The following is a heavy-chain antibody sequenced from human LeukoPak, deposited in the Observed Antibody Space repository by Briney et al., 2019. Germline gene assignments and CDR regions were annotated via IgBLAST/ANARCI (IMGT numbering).Heavy chain of an antibody. CDR1: GFSFSTYA. V-gene: IGHV3-23*01. J-gene: IGHJ6*03. CDR2: ISAGGATI. D-gene: IGHD1-26*01. CDR3: AKDSGGTYFYYYYYMDV. Sequence: GGSLRLSCAASGFSFSTYAMSWVRQAPGEGLEWVSAISAGGATIYYADSVKGRFTVSRDNSKNTLYLHMNGLRADDTAVYYCAKDSGGTYFYYYYYMDVWGQGTTVTVSS.